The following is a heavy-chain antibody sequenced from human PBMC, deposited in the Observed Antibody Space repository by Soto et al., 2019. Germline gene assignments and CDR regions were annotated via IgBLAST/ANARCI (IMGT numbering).Heavy chain of an antibody. V-gene: IGHV3-23*05. CDR1: GFTFSAYA. CDR3: ARAILGGTLHAFDI. CDR2: ISTASST. Sequence: EVQLLESEGDLVHPGGSLRLSCAASGFTFSAYAMSWVRQAPGKGMEWVSTISTASSTYYADSVKGRFTISRDNSRNTAYLQMSSLRAEDTALYCCARAILGGTLHAFDIWGQGTVVTVSS. D-gene: IGHD3-3*01. J-gene: IGHJ3*02.